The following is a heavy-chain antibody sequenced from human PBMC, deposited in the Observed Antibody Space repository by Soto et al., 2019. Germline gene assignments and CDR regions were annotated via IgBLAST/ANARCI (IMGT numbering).Heavy chain of an antibody. D-gene: IGHD4-17*01. CDR2: INPSVGST. J-gene: IGHJ5*02. CDR3: AREVPMTTVTKGGVNWFDP. V-gene: IGHV1-46*01. CDR1: GYSFTSYY. Sequence: ASVKVSCKASGYSFTSYYMHWVRQAPGQGLEWMGIINPSVGSTSYAQKFQGRVTMTRDTSTSTVYMELSSLRSEDTAVYYCAREVPMTTVTKGGVNWFDPWGQGTLVTVSS.